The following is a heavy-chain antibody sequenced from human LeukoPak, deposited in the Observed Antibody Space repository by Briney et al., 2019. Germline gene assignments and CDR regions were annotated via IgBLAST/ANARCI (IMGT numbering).Heavy chain of an antibody. CDR2: ISYDGSSQ. D-gene: IGHD6-19*01. J-gene: IGHJ4*02. Sequence: GGSLRLSCAASGFTFRRYGMHWVRQAPGKGLEWVAVISYDGSSQYYADSVKGRFTISRDNSKNTLYLQMSSLRAEDTAVYFCAKSAWYGGGWLHYIDYWGEGTLVTVSS. CDR3: AKSAWYGGGWLHYIDY. CDR1: GFTFRRYG. V-gene: IGHV3-30*18.